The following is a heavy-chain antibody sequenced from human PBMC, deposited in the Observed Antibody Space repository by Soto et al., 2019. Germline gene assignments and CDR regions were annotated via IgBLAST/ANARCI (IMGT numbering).Heavy chain of an antibody. V-gene: IGHV3-30*18. J-gene: IGHJ4*02. CDR1: GFTFSSYG. CDR3: AKDRSRIAVAAPFDH. CDR2: ISYDGSNK. D-gene: IGHD6-19*01. Sequence: PGGSLRLSCAASGFTFSSYGMHWVRQAPGKGLEWVAVISYDGSNKYYADSVKGRFTISRDNSKNTLYLQMNSLRAEDTAVYYCAKDRSRIAVAAPFDHWGQGTLVTVS.